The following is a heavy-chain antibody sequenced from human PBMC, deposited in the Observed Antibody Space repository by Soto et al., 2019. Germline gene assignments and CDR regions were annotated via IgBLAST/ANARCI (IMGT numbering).Heavy chain of an antibody. CDR1: GYTFTSYG. Sequence: QVQLVQSGAEVKKPGASVKVSCKASGYTFTSYGISWVRQAPGQGLEWMGWISAYNGNTNYAQKLQGRVTLTTDTSTSTAWMELWSLRSDETAVYYCASAPPPHIPVYAFDIWGPGTMVTVSS. CDR2: ISAYNGNT. J-gene: IGHJ3*02. CDR3: ASAPPPHIPVYAFDI. D-gene: IGHD2-21*01. V-gene: IGHV1-18*01.